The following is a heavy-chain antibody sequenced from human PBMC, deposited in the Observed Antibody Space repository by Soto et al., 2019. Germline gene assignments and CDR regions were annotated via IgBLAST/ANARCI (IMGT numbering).Heavy chain of an antibody. V-gene: IGHV3-48*03. Sequence: PGGSLRLSCAASRFTFSSYEMNWVRQAPGKGLEWVSFISSSGSLIYYADSVKGRFTISRDNAKNSLYLQMNSLRAEDTAVYYCARDYYDSSGYYYLDYWGQGTLVTVSS. CDR2: ISSSGSLI. CDR1: RFTFSSYE. D-gene: IGHD3-22*01. CDR3: ARDYYDSSGYYYLDY. J-gene: IGHJ4*02.